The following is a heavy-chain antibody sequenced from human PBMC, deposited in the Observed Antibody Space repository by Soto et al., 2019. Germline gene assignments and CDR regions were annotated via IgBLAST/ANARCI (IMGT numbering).Heavy chain of an antibody. CDR2: INQDGSGR. CDR3: AAIDHGSDS. Sequence: GGSLRLSCAASGVVLSNYCMSWVRRAPGKGLEWLANINQDGSGRYHADSVKGRFTISRDNAENSLYLQMNGLRVEDTAVYYCAAIDHGSDSSGQGTLVTVSS. V-gene: IGHV3-7*01. CDR1: GVVLSNYC. D-gene: IGHD2-2*02. J-gene: IGHJ4*02.